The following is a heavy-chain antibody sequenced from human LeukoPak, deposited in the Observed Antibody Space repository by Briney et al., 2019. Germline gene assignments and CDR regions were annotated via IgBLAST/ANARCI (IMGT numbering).Heavy chain of an antibody. CDR3: ARDMWGTFDY. Sequence: SGRSLRLSCAASGFTFSVFSMHWVRQAPGTGPVWVSRINPDGSTTSYADSVKGSFTIYRDNPKNTLYLQISSLRAEDTAVYYCARDMWGTFDYWGQGTLVTVSS. CDR2: INPDGSTT. CDR1: GFTFSVFS. D-gene: IGHD7-27*01. V-gene: IGHV3-74*01. J-gene: IGHJ4*02.